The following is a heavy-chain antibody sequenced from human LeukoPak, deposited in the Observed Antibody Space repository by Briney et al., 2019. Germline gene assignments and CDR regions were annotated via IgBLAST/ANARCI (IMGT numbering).Heavy chain of an antibody. CDR1: GGTFSSYA. V-gene: IGHV1-69*05. J-gene: IGHJ4*02. CDR2: IIPIFGTA. CDR3: ACAYYYDSSGEFDY. D-gene: IGHD3-22*01. Sequence: SVKVSCKASGGTFSSYAISWVRQAPGQGLEWMGGIIPIFGTANYAQKFQGRVTITTDESTSTAYMELSSLRSEDTAVYYCACAYYYDSSGEFDYWGQGALVTVSS.